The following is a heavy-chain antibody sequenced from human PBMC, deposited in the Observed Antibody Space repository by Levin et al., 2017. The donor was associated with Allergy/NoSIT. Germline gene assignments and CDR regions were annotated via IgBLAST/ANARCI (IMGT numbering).Heavy chain of an antibody. CDR3: TNSLYSSGYLFFDY. CDR2: IAYDGGNI. J-gene: IGHJ4*02. V-gene: IGHV3-30*18. Sequence: PGGSLRLSCVASGLTYSTYMHWVRQAPGKGLAWVAVIAYDGGNIYYADSVKGRFTISRDNSKNTLYLQMNSLRPEDTAVYYCTNSLYSSGYLFFDYWGQGTLVTVSS. D-gene: IGHD6-19*01. CDR1: GLTYSTY.